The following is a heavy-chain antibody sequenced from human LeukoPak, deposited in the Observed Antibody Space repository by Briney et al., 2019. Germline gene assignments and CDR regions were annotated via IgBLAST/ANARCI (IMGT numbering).Heavy chain of an antibody. CDR1: GFTFSNNA. V-gene: IGHV3-23*01. Sequence: GGSLRLSCAASGFTFSNNAMSWVRQAPGKGLEWVSAVNGSGVVTHYAASVRGRFTISRDNSKNTLYLEMNSLGAEDTAVYFCTGEAALDAFDIWGQGTMVTVAS. J-gene: IGHJ3*02. CDR2: VNGSGVVT. D-gene: IGHD6-6*01. CDR3: TGEAALDAFDI.